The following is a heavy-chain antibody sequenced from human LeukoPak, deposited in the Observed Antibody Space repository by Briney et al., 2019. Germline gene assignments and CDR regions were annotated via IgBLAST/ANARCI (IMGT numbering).Heavy chain of an antibody. J-gene: IGHJ4*02. CDR3: ARQTPSCYEDY. V-gene: IGHV4-39*01. Sequence: VSGGSISSXXXXXGWVXQPPXXXXXGMGSIYYSGSTYYNPSRKSRVTISVDTSKNQFSLKLSSVTAADTAVYYCARQTPSCYEDYWGQGTLVTVSS. CDR1: GGSISSXXXX. D-gene: IGHD2-2*01. CDR2: IYYSGST.